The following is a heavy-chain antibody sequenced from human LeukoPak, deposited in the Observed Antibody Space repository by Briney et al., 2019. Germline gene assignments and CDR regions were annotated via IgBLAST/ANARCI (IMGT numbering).Heavy chain of an antibody. V-gene: IGHV1-46*01. CDR1: GYTFPSYF. CDR3: ARDPICSSTSCYGFDP. D-gene: IGHD2-2*01. CDR2: ISPTGGST. Sequence: ASVKVSCKASGYTFPSYFMHWVRQAPGQGLEWMGIISPTGGSTTYAQKFQGRVTMTRDTSTSTVYMELSSLRSDDTAVYYCARDPICSSTSCYGFDPWGQGTLVTVSS. J-gene: IGHJ5*02.